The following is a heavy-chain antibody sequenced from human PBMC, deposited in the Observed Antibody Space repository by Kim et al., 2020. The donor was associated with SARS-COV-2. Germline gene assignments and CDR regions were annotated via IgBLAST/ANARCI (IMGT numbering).Heavy chain of an antibody. D-gene: IGHD4-17*01. Sequence: ASVKVSYKASGYTFTSYAMHWVRQAPGQRLEWMGWINAGNGNTKYSQKFQGRVTITRDTSASTAYMELSSLRSEDTAVYYCARADGDYGDWFDPWGQGTLVTVSS. CDR2: INAGNGNT. V-gene: IGHV1-3*01. CDR3: ARADGDYGDWFDP. J-gene: IGHJ5*02. CDR1: GYTFTSYA.